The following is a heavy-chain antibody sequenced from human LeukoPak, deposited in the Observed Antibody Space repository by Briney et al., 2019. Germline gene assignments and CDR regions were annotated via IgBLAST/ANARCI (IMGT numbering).Heavy chain of an antibody. V-gene: IGHV3-23*01. CDR3: TRSNNRGIAVDFDY. CDR2: ISGSGGST. Sequence: GGSLRLSCAASGFTFSSYGMSWVRQAPGKGLEWVSAISGSGGSTYYADSVKGRFTISRDDSKNTAYLQMNSLKTEDTAVYYCTRSNNRGIAVDFDYWGQGTLVTVSS. CDR1: GFTFSSYG. J-gene: IGHJ4*02. D-gene: IGHD6-19*01.